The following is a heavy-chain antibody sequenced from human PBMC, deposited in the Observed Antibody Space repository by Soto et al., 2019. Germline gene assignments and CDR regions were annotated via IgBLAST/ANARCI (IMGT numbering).Heavy chain of an antibody. CDR3: ARGRITMVRGRSSWFDP. D-gene: IGHD3-10*01. Sequence: SETLSLTCAVYGGSFSGYYWSWIRQPPGKGLEWIGEINHSGSTNYNPSLKGRVTISVDTSKNQFSLKLSSVTAADTAVYYCARGRITMVRGRSSWFDPWGQGTLVTVSS. J-gene: IGHJ5*02. V-gene: IGHV4-34*01. CDR2: INHSGST. CDR1: GGSFSGYY.